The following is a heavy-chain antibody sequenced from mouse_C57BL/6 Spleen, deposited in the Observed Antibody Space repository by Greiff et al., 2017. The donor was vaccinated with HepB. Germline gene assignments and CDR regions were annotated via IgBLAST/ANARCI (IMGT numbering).Heavy chain of an antibody. D-gene: IGHD1-1*01. Sequence: EVKVVESGGGLVKPGGSLKLSCAASGFTFSSYTMSWVRQTPEKRLEWVATISGGGGNTYYPDSVKGRFTISRDNAKNTLYLQMSSLRSEDTALYYCARHGMTTVRGYFDVWGTGTTVTVSS. CDR1: GFTFSSYT. CDR3: ARHGMTTVRGYFDV. CDR2: ISGGGGNT. V-gene: IGHV5-9*01. J-gene: IGHJ1*03.